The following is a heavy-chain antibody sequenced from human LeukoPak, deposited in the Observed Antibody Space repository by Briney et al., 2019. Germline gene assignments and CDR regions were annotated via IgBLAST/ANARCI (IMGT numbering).Heavy chain of an antibody. CDR3: ARDRYYFDY. V-gene: IGHV4-31*03. Sequence: SETLSLTCTVSGGSISSGGYYWSWIPQRPGKGLEWIGYLYYSGSTYYNPSLKSRLTISVDTSKNQFSLKLSSVTAADTAVDYGARDRYYFDYWGQGTLVTVSS. J-gene: IGHJ4*02. CDR1: GGSISSGGYY. CDR2: LYYSGST.